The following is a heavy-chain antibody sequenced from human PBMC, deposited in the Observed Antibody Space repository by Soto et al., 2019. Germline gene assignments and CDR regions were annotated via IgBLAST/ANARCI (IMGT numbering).Heavy chain of an antibody. Sequence: QVQLVESGGGVVQPGRSLRLSCAASGFTFSSYGMHWVRQAPGKGLEWVAVISYDGSNKYYADSVKGRFTISRDNSKNTLYLQMHSLRAEDTAVYYCAKEGYSGYDPLYFDYWGQGTLVTVSS. D-gene: IGHD5-12*01. CDR2: ISYDGSNK. CDR1: GFTFSSYG. J-gene: IGHJ4*02. V-gene: IGHV3-30*18. CDR3: AKEGYSGYDPLYFDY.